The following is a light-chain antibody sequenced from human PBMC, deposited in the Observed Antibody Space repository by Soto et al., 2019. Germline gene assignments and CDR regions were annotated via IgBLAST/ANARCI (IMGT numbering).Light chain of an antibody. CDR2: AAS. Sequence: DIQMTQSPSSLSASVGDRVTITCRASQSISSYLYWYQQKPGKAPKLLIYAASSLQSGVPSRFSGSGSGTDFNLTISSLQPEDFATYYCQQSYSTLYTFGQGTKLEIK. J-gene: IGKJ2*01. V-gene: IGKV1-39*01. CDR1: QSISSY. CDR3: QQSYSTLYT.